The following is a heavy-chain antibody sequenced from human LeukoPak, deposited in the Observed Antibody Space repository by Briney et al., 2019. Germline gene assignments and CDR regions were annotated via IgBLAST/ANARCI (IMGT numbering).Heavy chain of an antibody. V-gene: IGHV3-21*05. D-gene: IGHD5-12*01. Sequence: GGSLRLSCAASGFIFSDYSLNWVRQAPGKGLEWVSYISSSSSAIYYADSVKGRFTISRDNAKNSLYLQMNSLRAEDTAVYYCAGNSGYEEDSDYWGQGTLVTVSS. J-gene: IGHJ4*02. CDR2: ISSSSSAI. CDR1: GFIFSDYS. CDR3: AGNSGYEEDSDY.